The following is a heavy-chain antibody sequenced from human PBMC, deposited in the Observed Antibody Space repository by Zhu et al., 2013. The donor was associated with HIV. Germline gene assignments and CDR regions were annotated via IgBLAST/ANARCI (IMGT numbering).Heavy chain of an antibody. V-gene: IGHV1-2*02. J-gene: IGHJ5*02. D-gene: IGHD1-26*01. Sequence: QVQLLQSGAEVKKPGASVRVSCKALGYSLTDYYIHWVRQAPGQEFEWLGWISPKSGITKYSETFQGRVTMTRDTSISAVFLDLTTLTSDDTAVYFCARGPMVGVGGDWLDPWGQGPWSPSPQ. CDR3: ARGPMVGVGGDWLDP. CDR1: GYSLTDYY. CDR2: ISPKSGIT.